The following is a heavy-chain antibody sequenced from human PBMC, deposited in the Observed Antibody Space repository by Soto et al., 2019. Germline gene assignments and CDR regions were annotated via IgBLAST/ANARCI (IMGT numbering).Heavy chain of an antibody. V-gene: IGHV1-3*01. CDR2: INAGNGNT. CDR3: ASDYGSNWRL. J-gene: IGHJ4*01. Sequence: QAHLVQSWTEVKMPGDSVQVSCKASGFVSTNHNFHWVRQAPGQSLEWMGRINAGNGNTQYSQNLQGRVTFTSDPSASTAFMELTNLRFEERTMYYCASDYGSNWRLWGQGTLVSVSS. D-gene: IGHD4-4*01. CDR1: GFVSTNHN.